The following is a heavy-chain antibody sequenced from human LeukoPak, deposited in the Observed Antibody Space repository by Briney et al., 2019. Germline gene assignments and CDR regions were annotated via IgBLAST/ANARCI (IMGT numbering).Heavy chain of an antibody. CDR2: FDREDDIT. CDR3: ATGGLIKNTFMIRGVKPLDS. J-gene: IGHJ4*02. D-gene: IGHD3-10*01. V-gene: IGHV1-24*01. CDR1: GYSLTLLS. Sequence: GASVKVSCKVSGYSLTLLSLHWVRQAPGKGLEGMGGFDREDDITMYAQTLRGRVTLTEDTSTDTAYMELSSLRSEDTAIYYCATGGLIKNTFMIRGVKPLDSWGQGTLVAVSS.